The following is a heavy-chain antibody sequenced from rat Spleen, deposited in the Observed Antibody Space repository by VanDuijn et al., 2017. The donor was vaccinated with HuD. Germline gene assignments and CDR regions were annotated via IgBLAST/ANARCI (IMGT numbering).Heavy chain of an antibody. CDR3: ARLGYYGYPHYFDY. CDR1: GFTFSDYN. V-gene: IGHV5S10*01. J-gene: IGHJ2*01. CDR2: ISDDGGRN. Sequence: EVQLVESGGGLVQPGNSLKLSCAASGFTFSDYNMAWVRQAPKKGLEWVSTISDDGGRNFYRDSVKGRFTISRDNAKSSLYLQMDSLRSEDTATYYCARLGYYGYPHYFDYWGQGVMVTVSS. D-gene: IGHD1-7*01.